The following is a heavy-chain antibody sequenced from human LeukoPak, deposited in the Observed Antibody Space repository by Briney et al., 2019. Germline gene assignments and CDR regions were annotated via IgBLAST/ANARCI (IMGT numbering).Heavy chain of an antibody. Sequence: GGSLRLSCAASGFISSSYWMSWVRQAPGKGLVWVSHINSDGSWTSYADSVKGRFTISKDNAKNTVYLQMNSLRAEDTAVYYCVSFYETYWGRGTLVTVSS. D-gene: IGHD2/OR15-2a*01. CDR1: GFISSSYW. CDR3: VSFYETY. J-gene: IGHJ4*02. CDR2: INSDGSWT. V-gene: IGHV3-74*01.